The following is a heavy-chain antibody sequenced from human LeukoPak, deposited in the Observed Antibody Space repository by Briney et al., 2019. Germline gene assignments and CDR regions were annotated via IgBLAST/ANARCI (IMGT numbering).Heavy chain of an antibody. J-gene: IGHJ6*02. D-gene: IGHD3-10*01. CDR3: ARVPRYPLITMVRRNYGMDV. CDR1: GYTFTSYG. CDR2: IGAYNGNT. Sequence: ASVKVSCKASGYTFTSYGISWVRQAPGQGLEWMGWIGAYNGNTNYAQKLQGRVTMTTDTSTSTAYMELRSLRSDDTAVYYCARVPRYPLITMVRRNYGMDVWGQGTTVTVSS. V-gene: IGHV1-18*01.